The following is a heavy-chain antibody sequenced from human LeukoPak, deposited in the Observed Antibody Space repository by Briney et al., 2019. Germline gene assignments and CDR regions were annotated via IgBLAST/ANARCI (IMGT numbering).Heavy chain of an antibody. CDR1: GYTFTGYY. Sequence: ASVKVSCKASGYTFTGYYVHWVRQAPGQGLEWMGRINPNSGDTNYAQKFQGRVTMTRDTSISTAYMELSRLRSDDTAVYYCARDYCGGDCFPDYWGQGTLVTVSS. J-gene: IGHJ4*02. D-gene: IGHD2-21*02. V-gene: IGHV1-2*06. CDR3: ARDYCGGDCFPDY. CDR2: INPNSGDT.